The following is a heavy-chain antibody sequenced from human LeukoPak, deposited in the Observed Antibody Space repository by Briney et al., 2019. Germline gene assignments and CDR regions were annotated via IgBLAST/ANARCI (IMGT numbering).Heavy chain of an antibody. CDR1: GCTFSSYW. CDR3: ARDGLAVPGQPDY. CDR2: INQDGSEK. Sequence: GGSLRLSCAASGCTFSSYWMSWVRQAPGKGRAWVASINQDGSEKHYVDSMRGRCTVSRDHAQNSLLLQMNTLRAEDTAVYYCARDGLAVPGQPDYWGQGTLATVPS. J-gene: IGHJ4*02. D-gene: IGHD6-19*01. V-gene: IGHV3-7*04.